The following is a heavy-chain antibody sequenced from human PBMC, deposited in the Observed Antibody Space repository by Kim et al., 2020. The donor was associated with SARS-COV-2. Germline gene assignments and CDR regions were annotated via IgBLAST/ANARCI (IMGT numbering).Heavy chain of an antibody. V-gene: IGHV3-15*01. Sequence: GGSLRLSCAASGFTFSNAWMSWVRQAPGKGLEWVGRIKSKTDGVTTDYAAPVKGRFTISRDDSKNTLYLQMNSLKTEDTAVYYCTTDVLKYYDYVWGSYRVRDGYYFDYWGQGTLVTVSS. CDR1: GFTFSNAW. CDR3: TTDVLKYYDYVWGSYRVRDGYYFDY. J-gene: IGHJ4*02. CDR2: IKSKTDGVTT. D-gene: IGHD3-16*02.